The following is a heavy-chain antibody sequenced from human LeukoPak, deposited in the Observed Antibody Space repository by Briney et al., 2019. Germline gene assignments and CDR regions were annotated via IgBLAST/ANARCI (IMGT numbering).Heavy chain of an antibody. CDR1: GYTFTSYD. V-gene: IGHV1-8*01. Sequence: ASVKVSCTASGYTFTSYDINWVRQATGQGLEWMGWMNPNSGNTGYAQNSQGRVTMTRNTSISTAYMELSSLTSEDSAVYYCARRLGVAGTTLHYWGQGTLVTVSS. D-gene: IGHD2-15*01. CDR3: ARRLGVAGTTLHY. CDR2: MNPNSGNT. J-gene: IGHJ4*02.